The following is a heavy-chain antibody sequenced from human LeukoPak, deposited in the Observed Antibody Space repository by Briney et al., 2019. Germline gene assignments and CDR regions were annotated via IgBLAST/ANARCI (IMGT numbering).Heavy chain of an antibody. V-gene: IGHV3-23*01. CDR3: AKDLPIYEWLASTNHIFDC. CDR2: ISGSGGGT. CDR1: GFTFSTYA. D-gene: IGHD6-19*01. J-gene: IGHJ4*02. Sequence: GGSLRLSCAASGFTFSTYAMSWVRQAAGKGLEWVSLISGSGGGTYYADSVKGRFTISRDNSKNTLYLQLNSLRVEDTAVYYCAKDLPIYEWLASTNHIFDCWGQGTLVTVSS.